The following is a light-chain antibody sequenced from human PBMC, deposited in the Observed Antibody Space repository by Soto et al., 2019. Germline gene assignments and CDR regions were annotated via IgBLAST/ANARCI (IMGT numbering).Light chain of an antibody. CDR2: AAS. Sequence: DIQMTQSPSPLSASVGDRVTITCRASQGISNYLAWYQQKPGKVPKLLIYAASTLQSGVPSRFSGSGSGTDFTLSISSLQPEDVATYYCQNRGFGGGTKVEIK. CDR1: QGISNY. V-gene: IGKV1-27*01. J-gene: IGKJ4*01. CDR3: QNRG.